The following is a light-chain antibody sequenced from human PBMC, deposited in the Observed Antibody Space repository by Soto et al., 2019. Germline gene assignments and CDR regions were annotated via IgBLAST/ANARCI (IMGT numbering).Light chain of an antibody. CDR2: WAS. CDR1: QSLLYSFNNKNY. Sequence: DIVMTQSPDSLTVSLGESATINCKSSQSLLYSFNNKNYLAWYQQKPGQPPKLLIHWASNREFGVPDRISGSGSGTDFTLTISSLQTEDVAVYYCQQYYETPWRFGQGTKVEIK. CDR3: QQYYETPWR. J-gene: IGKJ1*01. V-gene: IGKV4-1*01.